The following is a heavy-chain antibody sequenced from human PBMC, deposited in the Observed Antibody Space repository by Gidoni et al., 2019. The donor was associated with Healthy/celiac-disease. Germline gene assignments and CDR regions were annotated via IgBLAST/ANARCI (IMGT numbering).Heavy chain of an antibody. CDR2: IDPSDSYT. J-gene: IGHJ5*02. CDR1: GYSFTSSW. D-gene: IGHD2-15*01. V-gene: IGHV5-10-1*01. CDR3: ARVYCSGGSCYSGAYNWFDP. Sequence: EVQLVQSGAEVKQPGASLRISCKGSGYSFTSSWISWVRQMPGKGLEWMGRIDPSDSYTNYSPSFQGHVTISADKSISTAYLQWSSLKASDTAMYYCARVYCSGGSCYSGAYNWFDPWGQGTLVTVSS.